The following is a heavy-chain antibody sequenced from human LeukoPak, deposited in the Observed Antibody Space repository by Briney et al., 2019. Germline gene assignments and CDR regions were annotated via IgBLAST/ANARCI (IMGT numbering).Heavy chain of an antibody. CDR2: ISAYNGNT. J-gene: IGHJ4*02. CDR3: ARVRYSGSEYYFDY. D-gene: IGHD5-12*01. V-gene: IGHV1-18*01. Sequence: ASVKVPCKASGYTFTSYGISWVRQAPGQGLEWMGWISAYNGNTNYAQKLQGRVTMTTDTSTSTAYMELRSLRSDDTAVYYCARVRYSGSEYYFDYWGQGTLVTVSS. CDR1: GYTFTSYG.